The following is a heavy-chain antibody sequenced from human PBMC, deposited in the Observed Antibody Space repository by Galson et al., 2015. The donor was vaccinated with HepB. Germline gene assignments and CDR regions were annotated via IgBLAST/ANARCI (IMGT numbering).Heavy chain of an antibody. CDR1: GFTFSSHA. V-gene: IGHV3-23*01. CDR3: AKDAGRDY. Sequence: SLRLSCAASGFTFSSHAMSWVRQAPGKGLEWVSSISGTGGDTYYADSVKGRFTISRDNSKNTVYLQMNSLRAEDTAVYYCAKDAGRDYWGQGTLVTVTS. J-gene: IGHJ4*02. CDR2: ISGTGGDT. D-gene: IGHD1-26*01.